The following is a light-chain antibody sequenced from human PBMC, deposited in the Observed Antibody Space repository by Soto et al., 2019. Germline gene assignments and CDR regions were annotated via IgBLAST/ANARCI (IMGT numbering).Light chain of an antibody. V-gene: IGKV3-20*01. CDR1: QTVSSTY. CDR3: QHYGRSPIT. J-gene: IGKJ5*01. CDR2: GAS. Sequence: EIVLTQSPGTLSLSPGERATLSCRASQTVSSTYLAWYQHKPGQAPRLLIYGASSRATDIPDRFSGSGSGTDFTLTISRLEPEDFAVYYCQHYGRSPITFGQGTRLEI.